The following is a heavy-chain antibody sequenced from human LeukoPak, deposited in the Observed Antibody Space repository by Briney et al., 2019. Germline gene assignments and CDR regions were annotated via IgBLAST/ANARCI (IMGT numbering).Heavy chain of an antibody. V-gene: IGHV4-61*01. CDR2: IHDRGSD. CDR1: GASITTTNFW. CDR3: ARDGGKDYYGSGSYYPKWFDP. D-gene: IGHD3-10*01. J-gene: IGHJ5*02. Sequence: SETLSLTCSVSGASITTTNFWWTWIRQSPGRGLEWIGYIHDRGSDKYNPALESRATLSVDTSKNQFSLKLNSVTAADTAVYYCARDGGKDYYGSGSYYPKWFDPWGQGTLVTVSS.